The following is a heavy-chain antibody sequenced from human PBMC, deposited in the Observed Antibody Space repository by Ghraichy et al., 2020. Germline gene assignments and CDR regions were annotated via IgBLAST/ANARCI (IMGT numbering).Heavy chain of an antibody. CDR3: ARDGGDFPNNPYYFDY. CDR2: IYHSGST. J-gene: IGHJ4*02. CDR1: GGSISSSNW. V-gene: IGHV4-4*02. D-gene: IGHD2-21*01. Sequence: SETLSLTCAVSGGSISSSNWWSWVRQPPGKGLEWIGEIYHSGSTNYNPSLKSRVTISVDKSKNQFSLKLSSVTAADTAVHYCARDGGDFPNNPYYFDYWGQGTLVTVSS.